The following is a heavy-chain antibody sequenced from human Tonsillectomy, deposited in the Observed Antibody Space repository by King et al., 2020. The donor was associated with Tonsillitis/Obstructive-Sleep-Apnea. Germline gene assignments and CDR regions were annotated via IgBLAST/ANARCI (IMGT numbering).Heavy chain of an antibody. CDR2: ISAYNGNT. Sequence: QLVQSGAEVKKPGASVKVSCKASGYTFTSYGISWVRQAPGQGLEWMGWISAYNGNTNYAQKLQGRVTMTTDTSTSTAYMELRSLRSDDTAVYCCARDLGSSSWYEVNYYYYAMDVWGQGTTVTVSS. J-gene: IGHJ6*02. CDR3: ARDLGSSSWYEVNYYYYAMDV. CDR1: GYTFTSYG. V-gene: IGHV1-18*01. D-gene: IGHD6-13*01.